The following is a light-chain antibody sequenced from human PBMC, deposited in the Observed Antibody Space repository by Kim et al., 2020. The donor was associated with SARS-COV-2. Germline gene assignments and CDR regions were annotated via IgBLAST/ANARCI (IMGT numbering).Light chain of an antibody. CDR1: NIGSKS. Sequence: SYELTQPPSVSVAPGKTARITCGGNNIGSKSVHWYQQKPGQAPVLVIYYDSDRPSGIPERFSGSNSGNTATLTISRVEAGDEADHYCQVGESSSDHVVFG. CDR2: YDS. CDR3: QVGESSSDHVV. V-gene: IGLV3-21*01. J-gene: IGLJ2*01.